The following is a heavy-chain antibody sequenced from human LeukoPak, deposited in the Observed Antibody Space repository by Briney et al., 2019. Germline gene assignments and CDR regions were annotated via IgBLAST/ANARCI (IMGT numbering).Heavy chain of an antibody. Sequence: ATVKVSCKASVYTFLSFGITGVRQASGQGLEGMGWINVYNGNRKIAQHCQSIVTLTTDSSTNTAYMQLRNLKTDDTAVYCYATVPPVFGVDPEQNHFDLWGQGTLVIVSS. CDR3: ATVPPVFGVDPEQNHFDL. J-gene: IGHJ4*02. CDR1: VYTFLSFG. V-gene: IGHV1-18*01. D-gene: IGHD3-3*01. CDR2: INVYNGNR.